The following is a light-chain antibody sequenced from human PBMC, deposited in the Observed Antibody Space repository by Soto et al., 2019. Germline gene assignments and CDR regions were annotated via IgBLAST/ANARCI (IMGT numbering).Light chain of an antibody. CDR2: AAS. CDR3: QKYDILPIT. Sequence: DIQITHSPSSLFASVLDRGTLTCHATQDITIDLNWYQQKPGKAPNLLIYAASNLEIGVPSRFSGSGSGTHFTFTISSLQTEDIGTYYCQKYDILPITCGRGPRREIK. V-gene: IGKV1-33*01. J-gene: IGKJ5*01. CDR1: QDITID.